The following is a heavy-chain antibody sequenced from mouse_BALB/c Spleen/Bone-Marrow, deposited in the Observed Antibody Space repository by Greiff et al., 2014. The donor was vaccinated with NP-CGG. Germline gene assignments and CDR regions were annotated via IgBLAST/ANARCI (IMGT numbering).Heavy chain of an antibody. CDR3: ALYDYDGLSWFAY. Sequence: QVQLQQSGPELMKPGASVKISCKASGYAFSSSWMNWVKQRPGQGLEWIGRIYPGDGNTNYNGKFKGKATLTADKSSTTAYMQLSSLTSVDSAVYFCALYDYDGLSWFAYWGQGTLVTVSA. CDR2: IYPGDGNT. V-gene: IGHV1-82*01. D-gene: IGHD2-4*01. J-gene: IGHJ3*01. CDR1: GYAFSSSW.